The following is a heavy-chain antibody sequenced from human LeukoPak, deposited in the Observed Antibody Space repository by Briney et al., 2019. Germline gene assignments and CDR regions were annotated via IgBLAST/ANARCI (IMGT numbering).Heavy chain of an antibody. V-gene: IGHV3-30*02. CDR3: AKDRHPNFNGDCYYDC. CDR1: EFTFSNYW. CDR2: IRHDGSNK. D-gene: IGHD2-21*01. Sequence: TGGSLRLSCAASEFTFSNYWMTWVRQAPGRGLEWVAFIRHDGSNKVYVDSVKGRFTISRDNSKNTLFLHMNGLRTDDTAVYHCAKDRHPNFNGDCYYDCWGQGTLVTVSS. J-gene: IGHJ4*02.